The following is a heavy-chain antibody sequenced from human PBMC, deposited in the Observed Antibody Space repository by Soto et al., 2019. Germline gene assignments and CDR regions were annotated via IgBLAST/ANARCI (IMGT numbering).Heavy chain of an antibody. Sequence: ASVKVSCKASGYTFTSYGISWVRQAPGQGLEWMGWISAYNGNTNYAQKLQGRVTMTTDTSTSTAYMELRSLRSDDTAVYYCARTDTAMVKDYYYYGMDVWGQGTTVTVSS. CDR1: GYTFTSYG. J-gene: IGHJ6*02. V-gene: IGHV1-18*04. CDR2: ISAYNGNT. D-gene: IGHD5-18*01. CDR3: ARTDTAMVKDYYYYGMDV.